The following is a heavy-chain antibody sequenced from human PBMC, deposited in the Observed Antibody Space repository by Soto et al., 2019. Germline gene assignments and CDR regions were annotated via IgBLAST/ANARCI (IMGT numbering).Heavy chain of an antibody. Sequence: QVQLVQSGAEVKKPGSSVKVSCKASGGTFSSYAISWVRQAPGQGLEWMGGIIPIFGTANYAQKFQGRVTITADESTSTAYMELSSLRSEDTAVYYCARDRQSYYDSSGYYRKSFDYWGQGTLVTVSS. CDR3: ARDRQSYYDSSGYYRKSFDY. CDR2: IIPIFGTA. V-gene: IGHV1-69*01. J-gene: IGHJ4*02. CDR1: GGTFSSYA. D-gene: IGHD3-22*01.